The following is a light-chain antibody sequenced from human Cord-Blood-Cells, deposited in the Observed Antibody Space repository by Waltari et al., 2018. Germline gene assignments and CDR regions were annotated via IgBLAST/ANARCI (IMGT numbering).Light chain of an antibody. V-gene: IGKV1-39*01. Sequence: DIQMTQSPSSLSASVGDRVTITCRASQSISSYLNWYQQKPGKAPKLLIYAASSLQSGVPSRFSGSGSGTDFTLTSSSLQPEDFATYDCQQSYSTPPVTFGQGTRLEIK. CDR3: QQSYSTPPVT. J-gene: IGKJ5*01. CDR1: QSISSY. CDR2: AAS.